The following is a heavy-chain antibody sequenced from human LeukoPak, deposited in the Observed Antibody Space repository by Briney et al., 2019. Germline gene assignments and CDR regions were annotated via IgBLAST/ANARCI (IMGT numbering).Heavy chain of an antibody. V-gene: IGHV3-23*01. CDR2: ISGSGGST. J-gene: IGHJ6*03. Sequence: PGGSLRLSCAASGFTFSSYAMSWVRQAPGKGLEWVSAISGSGGSTYYADSVKGRFTISRDNSKNTLYLQMNSLRAEDTAVYYCAKEETYYDFWSDYSETPYYYYMDVWGKGTTVTVSS. D-gene: IGHD3-3*01. CDR3: AKEETYYDFWSDYSETPYYYYMDV. CDR1: GFTFSSYA.